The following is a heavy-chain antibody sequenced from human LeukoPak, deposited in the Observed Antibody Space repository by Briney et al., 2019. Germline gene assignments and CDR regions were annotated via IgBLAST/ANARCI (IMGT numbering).Heavy chain of an antibody. D-gene: IGHD2-21*02. CDR2: IRGSGDTT. J-gene: IGHJ4*02. V-gene: IGHV3-23*01. Sequence: GGSLRLSCAASGFTFSSYWMHWVRHTPGKGLEWVSAIRGSGDTTFYADSVKGRFTISRDNSENTVYLQMNSLRAEDTAVYYCEKRGDKLDLIWGQGTLVTVSS. CDR1: GFTFSSYW. CDR3: EKRGDKLDLI.